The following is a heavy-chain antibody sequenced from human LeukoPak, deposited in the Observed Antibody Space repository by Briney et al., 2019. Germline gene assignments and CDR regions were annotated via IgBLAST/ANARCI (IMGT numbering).Heavy chain of an antibody. CDR2: IIGSGFST. Sequence: GGSLRLSCAASGFTFSSYSMNWVRQAPGKGLKWVSAIIGSGFSTYYADSVKGRFTISRDKSKNTLYLQMNSLRAEDTAVYYCAKDLSPGPDWGQGTLVTVSS. V-gene: IGHV3-23*01. CDR1: GFTFSSYS. J-gene: IGHJ4*02. CDR3: AKDLSPGPD.